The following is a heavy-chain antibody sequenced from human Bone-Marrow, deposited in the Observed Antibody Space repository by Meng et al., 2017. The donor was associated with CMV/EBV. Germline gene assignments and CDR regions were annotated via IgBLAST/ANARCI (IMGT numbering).Heavy chain of an antibody. CDR3: ARARVPDGGYGMDV. J-gene: IGHJ6*02. Sequence: SGGSISRGDDFWSWVRLPPGKGLEWIGYINYRGNTYYNPTLKSRLTISLDTSKKQFSLKLSFVTAADTAVYYCARARVPDGGYGMDVWGHGTMVTVSS. V-gene: IGHV4-30-4*01. CDR2: INYRGNT. D-gene: IGHD4-23*01. CDR1: GGSISRGDDF.